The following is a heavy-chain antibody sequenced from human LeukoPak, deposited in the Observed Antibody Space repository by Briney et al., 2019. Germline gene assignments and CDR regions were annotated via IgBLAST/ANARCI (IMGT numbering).Heavy chain of an antibody. J-gene: IGHJ4*02. D-gene: IGHD1-26*01. CDR3: ARPLIPSGSYFYYFDY. CDR2: ISAYNGNT. Sequence: ASVKVSCKASGYTFTSHGIGWVRQAPGQELEWMGWISAYNGNTNYAQNFQGRVTMTTDTSTSTAYMELRSLRSDDTAVYYCARPLIPSGSYFYYFDYWGQGTLVTVSS. CDR1: GYTFTSHG. V-gene: IGHV1-18*01.